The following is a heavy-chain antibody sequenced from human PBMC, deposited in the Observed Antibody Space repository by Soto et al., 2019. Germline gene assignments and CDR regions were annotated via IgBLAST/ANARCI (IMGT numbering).Heavy chain of an antibody. D-gene: IGHD6-19*01. CDR1: GGTFSSYA. V-gene: IGHV1-69*13. CDR2: IIPIFGTA. Sequence: SLKVSCKASGGTFSSYAISWVRQAPGQGLEWMGGIIPIFGTANYAQKFQGRVTITADESTSTAYMELSSLRSEDTAVYYCATGIAVVQSGYFDYWGQGTLVTVSS. CDR3: ATGIAVVQSGYFDY. J-gene: IGHJ4*02.